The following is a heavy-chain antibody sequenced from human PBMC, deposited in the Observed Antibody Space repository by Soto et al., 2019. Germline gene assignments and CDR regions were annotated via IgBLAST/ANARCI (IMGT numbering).Heavy chain of an antibody. V-gene: IGHV3-20*01. D-gene: IGHD1-7*01. CDR1: GFTFDDYG. CDR2: INWNGGST. Sequence: EVQLVESGGGVVRPGGSLRLSCAASGFTFDDYGMSWVRQAPGKGLEWVSGINWNGGSTGYADSVKGRFTISRDNAKNSLYLQMNSLRADDSALYHCARNLITGTTLGYYYYYMDVWGKGTTVTVSS. J-gene: IGHJ6*03. CDR3: ARNLITGTTLGYYYYYMDV.